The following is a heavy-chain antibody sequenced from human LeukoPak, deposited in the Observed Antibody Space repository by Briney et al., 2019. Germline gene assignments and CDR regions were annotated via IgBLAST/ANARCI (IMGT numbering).Heavy chain of an antibody. CDR1: RFIFSSYG. CDR3: AKEPNKYSGYDYFDY. J-gene: IGHJ4*02. D-gene: IGHD5-12*01. V-gene: IGHV3-30*02. CDR2: IRYDGSSK. Sequence: GGSLRLSCAASRFIFSSYGMHWVRQSPGKGLEWVAFIRYDGSSKYYADSVKGRFTISRDNSKNTLYLQMNSLRVEDTALYYCAKEPNKYSGYDYFDYWGQGTLVTVSS.